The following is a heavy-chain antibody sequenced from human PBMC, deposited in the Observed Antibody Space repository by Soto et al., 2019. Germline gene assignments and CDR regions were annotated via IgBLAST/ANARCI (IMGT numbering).Heavy chain of an antibody. CDR2: IYDTGISGYTPST. CDR3: ARLDSSGYYYGYYFHY. V-gene: IGHV4-59*12. CDR1: GGSITSSY. D-gene: IGHD3-22*01. Sequence: PSETLSLTCTVSGGSITSSYWSWIRRPPGKGLEWIAYIYDTGISGYTPSTSYNPSLKSRVTISVDTSKNQFSLKLSSVTAADTAVYYCARLDSSGYYYGYYFHYSGPGTILTVYS. J-gene: IGHJ4*02.